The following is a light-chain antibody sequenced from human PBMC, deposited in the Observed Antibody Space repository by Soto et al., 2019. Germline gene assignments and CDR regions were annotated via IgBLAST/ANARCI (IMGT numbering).Light chain of an antibody. J-gene: IGKJ3*01. V-gene: IGKV3-11*01. CDR1: QNVYEY. Sequence: EKATLSFRASQNVYEYVAWYQQKPGQAPRLLIYDASNRATGIPARFSGSGSCTEFNLTISSPAAEEFLVYRSHQRAMLVTFCPGTQLEI. CDR3: HQRAMLVT. CDR2: DAS.